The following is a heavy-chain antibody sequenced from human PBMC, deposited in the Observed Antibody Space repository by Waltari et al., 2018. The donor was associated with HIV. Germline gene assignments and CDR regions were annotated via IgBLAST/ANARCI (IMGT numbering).Heavy chain of an antibody. J-gene: IGHJ2*01. Sequence: QITLKESGPTLVKPTQTLTLTCTFSGFSLSTSGVGVGWIRQPPGKALEWLALIYWDDDKRYSPSLKGRLTITKDTSKNQVVLTMTNMDPVDTATYYCAHMASIVVVPAANYWYFDLWGRGTLVTVSS. CDR3: AHMASIVVVPAANYWYFDL. V-gene: IGHV2-5*02. CDR1: GFSLSTSGVG. D-gene: IGHD2-2*01. CDR2: IYWDDDK.